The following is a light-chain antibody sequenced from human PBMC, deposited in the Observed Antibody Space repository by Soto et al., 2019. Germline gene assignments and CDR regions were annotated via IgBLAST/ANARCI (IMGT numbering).Light chain of an antibody. J-gene: IGKJ1*01. CDR1: QSVSSY. V-gene: IGKV3-20*01. Sequence: EIVLTQSPATLSLSPGERATLSCRASQSVSSYLAWYQQKPGQAPRLLIYDASIRATGIPDRFSGSGSGTDFTLTITRLEPEDFAVYYCQRFGTSPPWTFGQGTTGDIK. CDR3: QRFGTSPPWT. CDR2: DAS.